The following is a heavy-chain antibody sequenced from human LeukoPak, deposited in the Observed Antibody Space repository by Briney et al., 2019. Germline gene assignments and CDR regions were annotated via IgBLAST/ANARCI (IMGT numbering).Heavy chain of an antibody. D-gene: IGHD3-3*01. V-gene: IGHV3-23*01. CDR1: GFTFSSYA. J-gene: IGHJ4*02. Sequence: GGSLRLSCAASGFTFSSYAMSWVRQAPGKGLEWVSAISGSGGSTYYADSVKGRFTISRDNPKNTLYLQMNSLRAEDTAVYYCASYLRFLEQGPFDYWGQGTLVTVSS. CDR3: ASYLRFLEQGPFDY. CDR2: ISGSGGST.